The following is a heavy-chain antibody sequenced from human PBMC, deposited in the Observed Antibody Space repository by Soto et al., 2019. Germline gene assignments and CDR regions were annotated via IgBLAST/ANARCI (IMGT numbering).Heavy chain of an antibody. J-gene: IGHJ2*01. V-gene: IGHV1-69*13. CDR1: GGTLNSYA. CDR3: ARIVPHDYHSNTYYYDSSGYSSPNWYFDL. D-gene: IGHD3-22*01. Sequence: SVKVSCTASGGTLNSYAISWVRQAPGQGLEWMGGIIPIFGTANYAQKFQGRVTITADESTSTAYMELSSLRSEDTAVYYCARIVPHDYHSNTYYYDSSGYSSPNWYFDLWGRGTLVTVSS. CDR2: IIPIFGTA.